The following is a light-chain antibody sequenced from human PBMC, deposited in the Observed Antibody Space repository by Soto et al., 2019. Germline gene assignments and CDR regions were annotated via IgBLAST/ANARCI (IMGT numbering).Light chain of an antibody. J-gene: IGKJ4*01. CDR3: QQYNDWPFT. Sequence: EIVMTQSPGTLSVSPGERATLSCRASQSVGRDLAWYQQKPGQAPRLLIYGASTWATGIPASFSGSGSGAEFTLLISSLQSEDFAVYYCQQYNDWPFTFGGGTKVEIK. CDR1: QSVGRD. CDR2: GAS. V-gene: IGKV3-15*01.